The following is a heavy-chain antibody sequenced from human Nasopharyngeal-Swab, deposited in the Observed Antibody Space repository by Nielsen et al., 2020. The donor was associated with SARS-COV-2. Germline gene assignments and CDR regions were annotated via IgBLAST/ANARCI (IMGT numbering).Heavy chain of an antibody. J-gene: IGHJ3*02. D-gene: IGHD6-19*01. CDR3: ARDLRSSGWYRAFDI. Sequence: GGALRPSCAASGFTFSSYWMSWVRQAPGKGLEWVANIKQDGSEKYYVDSVKGRFTISRDNAKNSLYLQMNSLRAEDTAVYYCARDLRSSGWYRAFDIWGQGTMVTVSS. CDR2: IKQDGSEK. V-gene: IGHV3-7*01. CDR1: GFTFSSYW.